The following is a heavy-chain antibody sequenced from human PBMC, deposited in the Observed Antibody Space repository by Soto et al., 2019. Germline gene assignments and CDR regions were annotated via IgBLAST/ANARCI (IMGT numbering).Heavy chain of an antibody. D-gene: IGHD6-6*01. CDR2: ILYSGST. J-gene: IGHJ4*02. CDR3: AGIIAARPF. CDR1: GGSISSGDYY. V-gene: IGHV4-30-4*01. Sequence: QVQLQESGPGLVKPSQTLSLTCTVSGGSISSGDYYWSWIRQPPGKGLEWLGYILYSGSTSYNPSLMSRVTLAADTHKTTFPLKLSSVTAAAAPVYYCAGIIAARPFWGQGTLVTVSS.